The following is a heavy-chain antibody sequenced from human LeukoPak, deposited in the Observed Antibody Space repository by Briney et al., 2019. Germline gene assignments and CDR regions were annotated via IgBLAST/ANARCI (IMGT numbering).Heavy chain of an antibody. Sequence: GGSLRLSCAASGFTFSDYYMSWIRQAPGKGLEWISYVSSSAYTKYYADSVKGRFTISRDNAKDSLYLQMNSLTAEDTAMYYCVRAYHPGGWFDPWGQGTLVTVSS. J-gene: IGHJ5*02. CDR3: VRAYHPGGWFDP. V-gene: IGHV3-11*04. CDR2: VSSSAYTK. D-gene: IGHD2-21*01. CDR1: GFTFSDYY.